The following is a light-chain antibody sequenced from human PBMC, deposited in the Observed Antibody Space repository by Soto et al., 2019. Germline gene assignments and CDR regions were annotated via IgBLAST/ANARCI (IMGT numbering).Light chain of an antibody. V-gene: IGLV2-14*01. Sequence: QSALTQPASVSGSPGQSITISCTGTRRDVGGYNYVSWYQQHPGKAPKLMIYEVSNRPSGVSNRFSGSKSGNTASLTISGLQAEDEADYYCSSYTSSSTWGFGGGTKLTVL. J-gene: IGLJ3*02. CDR1: RRDVGGYNY. CDR2: EVS. CDR3: SSYTSSSTWG.